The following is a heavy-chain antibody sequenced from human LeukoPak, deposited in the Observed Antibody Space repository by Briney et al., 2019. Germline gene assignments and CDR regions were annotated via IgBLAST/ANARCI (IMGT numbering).Heavy chain of an antibody. J-gene: IGHJ4*02. CDR1: GYTFTSYS. D-gene: IGHD5/OR15-5a*01. CDR3: ATASPILDY. Sequence: ASVKVSCKASGYTFTSYSVHWVQQGPGQGLEWMGVIDPGGGSTTYAQNFHNRVTMTSDTSTSTVYMDLSSLRSEDTAVYYCATASPILDYWGQGTLVTLSS. CDR2: IDPGGGST. V-gene: IGHV1-46*01.